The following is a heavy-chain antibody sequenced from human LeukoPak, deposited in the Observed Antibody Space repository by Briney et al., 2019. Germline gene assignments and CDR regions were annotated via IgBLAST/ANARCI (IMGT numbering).Heavy chain of an antibody. CDR1: GFTFSSYS. CDR2: ISSSSSYI. Sequence: SGGSLRLSCAASGFTFSSYSMNWVRQAPGKGLEWVSSISSSSSYIYYADSVKGRFTISRDNAKNTLYLQIGSLRADDTAVYYCTRMSREAPGLPDLWGQGTLVTVSS. J-gene: IGHJ5*02. CDR3: TRMSREAPGLPDL. V-gene: IGHV3-21*01. D-gene: IGHD5-24*01.